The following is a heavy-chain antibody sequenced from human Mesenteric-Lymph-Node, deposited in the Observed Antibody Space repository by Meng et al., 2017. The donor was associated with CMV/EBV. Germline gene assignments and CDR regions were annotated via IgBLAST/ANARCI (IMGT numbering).Heavy chain of an antibody. Sequence: GESLKISCAASGFTFDDYTMHWVRQAPGKGLEWVSLISWDGGSTYYADSVKGRFTISRDNSKNTLYLQMNSLRAEDTAVYYCAKEGSGSVTIFGVVIQGTLRGGYGMDVWGQGTTVTVSS. CDR3: AKEGSGSVTIFGVVIQGTLRGGYGMDV. D-gene: IGHD3-3*01. J-gene: IGHJ6*02. CDR1: GFTFDDYT. CDR2: ISWDGGST. V-gene: IGHV3-43*01.